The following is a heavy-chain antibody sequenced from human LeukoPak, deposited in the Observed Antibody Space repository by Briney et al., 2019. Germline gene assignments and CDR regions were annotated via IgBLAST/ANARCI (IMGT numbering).Heavy chain of an antibody. CDR1: GYTFTSYY. CDR2: INPSGGST. J-gene: IGHJ4*02. V-gene: IGHV1-46*03. CDR3: ARPFYDSSAHYVWYFDY. Sequence: ASVKVSCKASGYTFTSYYTHLVRQAPGQGLEWMGIINPSGGSTSYAQKFQGRVTMTRDTSTSTVYMELSSLRSEDTAVYYCARPFYDSSAHYVWYFDYWGQGTLVTVSS. D-gene: IGHD3-22*01.